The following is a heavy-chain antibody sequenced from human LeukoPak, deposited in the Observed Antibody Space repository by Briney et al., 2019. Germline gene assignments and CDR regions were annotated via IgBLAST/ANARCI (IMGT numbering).Heavy chain of an antibody. V-gene: IGHV4-39*07. Sequence: PSETLSLTCTVSSGSISSNNHFWGWIRQSQGKGLERIGNIGYSGRTDYNPSLKSRVSISVDTSKKQFYLKLNSVTAADTAVYYCVRDRQHCTGGNCYSEDLPDSWGQGTRVIVSS. D-gene: IGHD2-15*01. CDR2: IGYSGRT. CDR1: SGSISSNNHF. CDR3: VRDRQHCTGGNCYSEDLPDS. J-gene: IGHJ4*02.